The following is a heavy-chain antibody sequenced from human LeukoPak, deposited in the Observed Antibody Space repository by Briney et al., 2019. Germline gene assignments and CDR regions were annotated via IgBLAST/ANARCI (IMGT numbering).Heavy chain of an antibody. CDR2: MSYSGHT. J-gene: IGHJ5*02. D-gene: IGHD2-8*01. V-gene: IGHV4-39*07. CDR3: ARALLVSTTYTYNWFDP. Sequence: SETLSLTCTISGDSIGRINYYWGWIRQPPGKGLEWIVSMSYSGHTYYNPSLKSRVTTSIDTSKNQFSLKLSSVTAADTAVYYCARALLVSTTYTYNWFDPWGQGTLVTVSS. CDR1: GDSIGRINYY.